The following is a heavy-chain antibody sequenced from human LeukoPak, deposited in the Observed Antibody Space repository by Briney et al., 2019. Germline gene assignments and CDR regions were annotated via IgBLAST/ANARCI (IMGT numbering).Heavy chain of an antibody. Sequence: SEALSLTCTVSGGSISGYSWTWIRQPPGQGLEWIGYFHNSRTTSYNPSLTGRVIISVDTAMDQISLKLNSVTAADTAVYYCARGHLGLSPWGQGTLVTVSS. V-gene: IGHV4-59*01. D-gene: IGHD3-10*01. CDR1: GGSISGYS. CDR2: FHNSRTT. J-gene: IGHJ5*02. CDR3: ARGHLGLSP.